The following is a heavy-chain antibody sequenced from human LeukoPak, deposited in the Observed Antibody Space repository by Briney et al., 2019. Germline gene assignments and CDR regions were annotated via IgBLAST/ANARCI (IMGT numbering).Heavy chain of an antibody. V-gene: IGHV3-21*01. CDR1: GFTLSSDS. Sequence: GGSLRLSCAASGFTLSSDSMNWVRQAPGQGLEWISSISSSSSYIYYADSVKGRFTIPRHNAKKSLYLQMSSLRAADTALHYILRDLRGGGKGTTVTV. CDR2: ISSSSSYI. CDR3: LRDLRG. J-gene: IGHJ6*03. D-gene: IGHD6-25*01.